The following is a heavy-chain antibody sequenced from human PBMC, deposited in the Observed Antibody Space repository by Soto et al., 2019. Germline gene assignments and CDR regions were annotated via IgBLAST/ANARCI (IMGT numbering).Heavy chain of an antibody. CDR2: ISGSGGST. V-gene: IGHV3-23*01. Sequence: GGSLRLSCAASGFPFSSYAMTWVRQAPGKGLEWVSLISGSGGSTYYADSVKGRFTIPRDNSRDTLYLQMNSLRAEDTAVYYCAKVHGSGSYNNFSDYWGQGTLVTVSS. CDR1: GFPFSSYA. CDR3: AKVHGSGSYNNFSDY. D-gene: IGHD3-10*01. J-gene: IGHJ4*02.